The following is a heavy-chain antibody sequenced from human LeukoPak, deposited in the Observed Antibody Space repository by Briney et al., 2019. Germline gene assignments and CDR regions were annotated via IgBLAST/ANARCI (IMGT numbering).Heavy chain of an antibody. Sequence: PEASVKVSCKASGGTFSSYAISWVRQAPGQGLEWMGGIIPIFGTANYAQKFQGRVTITTDESTSTAYMKLSSLRSEDTAVYYCARAVSSIASRAYYYYYMDVWGKGTTVTVSS. CDR2: IIPIFGTA. CDR3: ARAVSSIASRAYYYYYMDV. J-gene: IGHJ6*03. D-gene: IGHD6-6*01. CDR1: GGTFSSYA. V-gene: IGHV1-69*05.